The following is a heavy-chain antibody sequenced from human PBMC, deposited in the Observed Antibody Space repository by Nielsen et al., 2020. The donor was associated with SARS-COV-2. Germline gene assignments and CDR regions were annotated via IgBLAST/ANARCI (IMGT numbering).Heavy chain of an antibody. Sequence: GSLRLSCAVYGGSFSSYYWSWIRQPPGKGLEWIGEINHSGSTNYNPSLKSRVTISIDTSKNQFSLKLSSVTAADTAVYYCARSPSPVAARSYYYFIDVWGKGTTVTVSS. CDR3: ARSPSPVAARSYYYFIDV. J-gene: IGHJ6*03. CDR2: INHSGST. CDR1: GGSFSSYY. V-gene: IGHV4-34*01. D-gene: IGHD6-6*01.